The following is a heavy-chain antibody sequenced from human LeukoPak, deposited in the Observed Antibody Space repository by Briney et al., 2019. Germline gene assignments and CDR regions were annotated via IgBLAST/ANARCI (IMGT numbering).Heavy chain of an antibody. CDR1: GFTFSSYE. D-gene: IGHD5-24*01. CDR2: ISSSGSTI. CDR3: GRDVRDGSPTLFDY. J-gene: IGHJ4*02. Sequence: GGSLRLSCAASGFTFSSYEMNWVRQAPGKGLEWVSYISSSGSTIYYADSVKGRFTISRDNAKNSLYLQMNSLRAEDTAVYYCGRDVRDGSPTLFDYWGQGTLVTVSS. V-gene: IGHV3-48*03.